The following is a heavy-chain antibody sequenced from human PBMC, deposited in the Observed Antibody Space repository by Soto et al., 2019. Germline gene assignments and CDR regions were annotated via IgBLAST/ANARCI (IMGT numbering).Heavy chain of an antibody. J-gene: IGHJ3*02. CDR3: ARYCSGGSCSTEAFDI. CDR1: GGSISSSSYY. CDR2: IYYSGST. V-gene: IGHV4-39*01. Sequence: SETLSLTCTVSGGSISSSSYYWGWIRQPPGKGLEWIGSIYYSGSTYYNPSLKSRVTISVDTSKNQFSLKLSSVTAADTAVYYCARYCSGGSCSTEAFDIWGQGTMVTVSS. D-gene: IGHD2-15*01.